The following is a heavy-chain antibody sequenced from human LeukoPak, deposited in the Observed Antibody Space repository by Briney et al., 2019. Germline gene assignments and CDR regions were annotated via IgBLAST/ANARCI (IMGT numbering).Heavy chain of an antibody. CDR3: ARDIRHYDSSGYYYMDV. CDR2: IYYSGST. Sequence: PSETLSLTCTVSGGSISSYYWSWIRQPPGKGPEWIGYIYYSGSTNYNPSLKSRVTISVDTSKNQFSLKPSSVTAADTAVYYCARDIRHYDSSGYYYMDVWGKGTTVTVSS. J-gene: IGHJ6*03. V-gene: IGHV4-59*01. D-gene: IGHD3-22*01. CDR1: GGSISSYY.